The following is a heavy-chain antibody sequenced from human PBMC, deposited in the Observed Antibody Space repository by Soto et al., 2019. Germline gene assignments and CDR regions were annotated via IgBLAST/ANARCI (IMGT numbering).Heavy chain of an antibody. CDR1: GGSFSGYY. D-gene: IGHD2-2*01. CDR2: INHSGST. J-gene: IGHJ6*03. Sequence: GSLRLSCAVYGGSFSGYYWSWIRQPPGKGLEWIGEINHSGSTNYNPSLKSRVTISVDTSKNQFSLKLSSVTAADTAVYYCARRGGYCSSTSCYDRYYYYYYMDVWGKGTTVTVSS. CDR3: ARRGGYCSSTSCYDRYYYYYYMDV. V-gene: IGHV4-34*01.